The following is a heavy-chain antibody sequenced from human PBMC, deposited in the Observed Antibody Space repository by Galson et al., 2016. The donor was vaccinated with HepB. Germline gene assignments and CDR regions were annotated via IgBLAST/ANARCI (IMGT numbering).Heavy chain of an antibody. CDR3: TRGLGLFGAYYYFDD. CDR2: MNPNSGNT. CDR1: GYTFTSYD. Sequence: SVKVSCKASGYTFTSYDINWVRQATGQGLEWMGWMNPNSGNTVYAQKFQGRVTMTRNTSISTAYMELSSLRSEDTAVYYCTRGLGLFGAYYYFDDWGQGTLVTVSS. J-gene: IGHJ4*02. V-gene: IGHV1-8*01. D-gene: IGHD3-16*01.